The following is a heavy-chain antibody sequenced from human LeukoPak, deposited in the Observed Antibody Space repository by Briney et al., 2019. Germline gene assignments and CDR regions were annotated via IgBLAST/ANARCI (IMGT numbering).Heavy chain of an antibody. J-gene: IGHJ4*02. Sequence: GASVKVSCKASGYTFTSYGISWVRQAPGQGLEWMGWISAYNGNTNYAQKLQGRVTMTTDTSTSTAYMELRSLRSDDTAVYYCARTPKASYYGDISGLPCLDYCGQGTLVTVSS. CDR3: ARTPKASYYGDISGLPCLDY. CDR2: ISAYNGNT. D-gene: IGHD4-17*01. V-gene: IGHV1-18*01. CDR1: GYTFTSYG.